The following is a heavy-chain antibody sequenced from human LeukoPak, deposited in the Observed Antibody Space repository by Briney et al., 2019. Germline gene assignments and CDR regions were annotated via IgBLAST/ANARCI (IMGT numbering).Heavy chain of an antibody. D-gene: IGHD6-19*01. CDR1: GFTFSSYS. J-gene: IGHJ4*02. V-gene: IGHV3-21*01. CDR2: ISSSSSYI. Sequence: GSLRLSCAASGFTFSSYSMNWVRQAPGKGLEWVSSISSSSSYIYYVDSVKGRFTISRDNAKNSLYLQMNSLRAEDTAVYYCARDMYSSVPYYFDYWGQGTLVTVSS. CDR3: ARDMYSSVPYYFDY.